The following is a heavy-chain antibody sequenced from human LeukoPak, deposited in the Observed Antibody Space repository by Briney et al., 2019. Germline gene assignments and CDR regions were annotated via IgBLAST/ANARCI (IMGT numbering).Heavy chain of an antibody. CDR2: IYDSGST. CDR3: ARGIAAAGTGGYDY. J-gene: IGHJ4*02. V-gene: IGHV4-59*01. CDR1: GGSLNNYY. Sequence: SETLSLTCAVAGGSLNNYYWSWIRQPPGKGLEWNGYIYDSGSTNYNPSLKSRVTTSLDTSKNQVSLELSSVTAADTAVYYCARGIAAAGTGGYDYWGQGTLVTVSS. D-gene: IGHD6-13*01.